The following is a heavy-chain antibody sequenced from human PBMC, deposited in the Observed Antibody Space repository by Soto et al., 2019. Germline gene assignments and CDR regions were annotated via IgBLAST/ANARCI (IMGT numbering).Heavy chain of an antibody. D-gene: IGHD4-17*01. J-gene: IGHJ4*02. CDR3: ASDVYGDISHFDS. V-gene: IGHV4-31*03. CDR1: DGSVTSGGHY. Sequence: QVQLQASGPGLVKPSETLSLNCSVSDGSVTSGGHYWSCISQHPRKGLEWIGYIYYTGTTYYNPSLNRRVSMSLDTPKNQFSRKLRSVTAADTAVYYGASDVYGDISHFDSWGQGALVTVSS. CDR2: IYYTGTT.